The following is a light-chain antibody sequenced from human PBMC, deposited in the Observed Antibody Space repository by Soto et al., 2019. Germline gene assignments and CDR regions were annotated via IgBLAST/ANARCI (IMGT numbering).Light chain of an antibody. CDR2: DAS. Sequence: DIQMTQSPSTLSASVGDRVTITCRASQNISIWLAWYQQRPGRAPRLLIYDASTRAPGIPARFSGSGSGTDYTLTITSLEPEDFAVYYCQQRSRFGGGTKVDIK. CDR3: QQRSR. V-gene: IGKV1-5*01. CDR1: QNISIW. J-gene: IGKJ4*01.